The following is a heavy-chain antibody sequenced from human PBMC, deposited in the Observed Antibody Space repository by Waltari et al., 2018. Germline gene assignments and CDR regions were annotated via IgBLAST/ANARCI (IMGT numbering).Heavy chain of an antibody. CDR3: ARDGYNASPILRYYYGLDV. D-gene: IGHD3-9*01. J-gene: IGHJ6*02. V-gene: IGHV3-74*01. Sequence: EVQMVESGGGLVQPGGSLRLSCVASGFIFKNYWMHWVRQVPGKGLVWVARIYIDGSSSNYADSVEGRLTISRDNVKNTLYLQMNNLRAEDTAVYYCARDGYNASPILRYYYGLDVWGQGTTVTVSS. CDR2: IYIDGSSS. CDR1: GFIFKNYW.